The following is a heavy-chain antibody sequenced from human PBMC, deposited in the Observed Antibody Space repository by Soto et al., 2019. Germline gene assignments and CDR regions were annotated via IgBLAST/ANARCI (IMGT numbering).Heavy chain of an antibody. D-gene: IGHD3-10*01. V-gene: IGHV3-21*06. Sequence: PGGSLRLSCTGSGFTFSSSTMTWVRQGPGKGLDWDSSISSSSSYIYFADSLKGRFTISRDNAKNSLYLQMNSLRAEDTAVYYCARDIGEMSAVWGQGTQVT. CDR1: GFTFSSST. J-gene: IGHJ4*02. CDR3: ARDIGEMSAV. CDR2: ISSSSSYI.